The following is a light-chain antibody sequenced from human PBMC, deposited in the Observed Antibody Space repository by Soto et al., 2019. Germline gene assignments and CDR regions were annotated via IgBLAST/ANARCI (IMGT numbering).Light chain of an antibody. J-gene: IGKJ1*01. CDR3: QQRRHWPLT. CDR2: DAS. V-gene: IGKV3-11*01. Sequence: RVLTHSPATLSFSAGEIATLSFRASQSVSSYFAWSQQKPGQSPRLLISDASNRPTGIPARFSGSGSGTDFTLTVSSLEPEDFAVYSCQQRRHWPLTFGQGTK. CDR1: QSVSSY.